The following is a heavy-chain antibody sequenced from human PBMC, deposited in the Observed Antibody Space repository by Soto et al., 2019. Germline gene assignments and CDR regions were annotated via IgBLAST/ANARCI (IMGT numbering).Heavy chain of an antibody. Sequence: QVQLVQSGAEVKKPGASVKVSRKASGYTFTSYDINWVRQATGQGLEWMGWMNPNSGNTGYAQKFQGRVTMTRNTSISTAYMELSSLRSEDTAVYYCARWRYCISTSCYRHGMDVWGQGTTVTVSS. CDR2: MNPNSGNT. J-gene: IGHJ6*02. CDR1: GYTFTSYD. V-gene: IGHV1-8*01. CDR3: ARWRYCISTSCYRHGMDV. D-gene: IGHD2-2*01.